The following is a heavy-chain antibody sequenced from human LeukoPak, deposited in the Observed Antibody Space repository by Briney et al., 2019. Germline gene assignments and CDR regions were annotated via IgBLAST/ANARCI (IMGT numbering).Heavy chain of an antibody. D-gene: IGHD5-18*01. J-gene: IGHJ6*03. CDR2: IYYSGST. CDR3: ARHVDTAMVTRDYYYYMDV. Sequence: SETLSLTCTVSGGSISSYYWSWIRQPPGKGLEWIGYIYYSGSTNYNPSLKSRVTISVDTSKNQFSLKLGSVTAADTAVYYCARHVDTAMVTRDYYYYMDVWGKGTTVTVFS. CDR1: GGSISSYY. V-gene: IGHV4-59*08.